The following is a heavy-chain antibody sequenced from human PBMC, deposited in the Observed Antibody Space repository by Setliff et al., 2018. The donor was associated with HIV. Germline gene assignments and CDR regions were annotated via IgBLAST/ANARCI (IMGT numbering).Heavy chain of an antibody. CDR3: AKEAGFQRPFDYYGMDV. Sequence: GGSLRLSCAASGFTFNNYAMSWVRQAPGKGLEWVSAISGSTGSTYYADSVKGRFTISRDNSKNTLYLQMNSLRAEDTAVYYCAKEAGFQRPFDYYGMDVWGQGTTVTVSS. J-gene: IGHJ6*02. D-gene: IGHD2-2*01. CDR1: GFTFNNYA. V-gene: IGHV3-23*01. CDR2: ISGSTGST.